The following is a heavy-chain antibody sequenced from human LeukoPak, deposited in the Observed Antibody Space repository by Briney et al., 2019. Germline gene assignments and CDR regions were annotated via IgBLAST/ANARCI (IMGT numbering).Heavy chain of an antibody. D-gene: IGHD2-15*01. Sequence: PGGTLRLSCAASGFTFSSYGMSWVRPAPGKGLEWVSAIIGSGGSTYYADSVKGRFTISRDNSKNTLYLQMNSLRAEDTAVYYCAKDRDIVVVVADHPGYYFDYWGQGTLVTVSS. CDR3: AKDRDIVVVVADHPGYYFDY. V-gene: IGHV3-23*01. CDR2: IIGSGGST. CDR1: GFTFSSYG. J-gene: IGHJ4*02.